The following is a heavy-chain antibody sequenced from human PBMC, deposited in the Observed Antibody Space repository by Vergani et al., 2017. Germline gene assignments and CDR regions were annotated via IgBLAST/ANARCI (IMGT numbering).Heavy chain of an antibody. CDR2: IYYSGST. D-gene: IGHD3-16*01. CDR3: ARVATRGYFDY. Sequence: QVQLQESGPGLVKPSETLSLTCTVSGGSISSYYWSWIRQPPGKGLEWIGYIYYSGSTNYNPSLKSRVTISVDTSKNQFSLKLSSVTAADTAVYYCARVATRGYFDYWGQGTLVTVSS. V-gene: IGHV4-59*12. J-gene: IGHJ4*02. CDR1: GGSISSYY.